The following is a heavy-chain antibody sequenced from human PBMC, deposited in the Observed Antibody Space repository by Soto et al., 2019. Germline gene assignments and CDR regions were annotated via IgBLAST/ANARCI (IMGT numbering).Heavy chain of an antibody. Sequence: EVQLVESGGGLVQPGRSLRLSCAASGFLFDNYAMHWVRQAPGKGLEWVSGINWDGGRVAYADSVKGRFTISRDNAKNSLYLQMNNLRADDSALYYCAKVVVAATQPRYYFYGVDVWGQGTTVTVSS. CDR1: GFLFDNYA. D-gene: IGHD2-15*01. J-gene: IGHJ6*02. V-gene: IGHV3-9*01. CDR3: AKVVVAATQPRYYFYGVDV. CDR2: INWDGGRV.